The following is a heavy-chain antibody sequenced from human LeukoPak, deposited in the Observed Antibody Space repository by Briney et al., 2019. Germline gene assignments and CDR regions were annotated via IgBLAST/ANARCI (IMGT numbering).Heavy chain of an antibody. CDR3: APQQSYTPYNWFDP. D-gene: IGHD2-15*01. J-gene: IGHJ5*02. Sequence: GGSLRLSCVGSGFTISNYWMHWVRQAPGTGLVWVSRIHPDGSITTYADSVKGRFTISRDNAKNTLYLQMNSLRAEDTAVYFCAPQQSYTPYNWFDPWGQGTLVTVSS. V-gene: IGHV3-74*03. CDR1: GFTISNYW. CDR2: IHPDGSIT.